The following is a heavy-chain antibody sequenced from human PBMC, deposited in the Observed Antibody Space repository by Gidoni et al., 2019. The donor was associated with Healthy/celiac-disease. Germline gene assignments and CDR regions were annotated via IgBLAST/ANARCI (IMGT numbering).Heavy chain of an antibody. CDR3: ASHRRRDNWAVFDY. D-gene: IGHD1-20*01. J-gene: IGHJ4*02. Sequence: QVQLVQSGAEVKKPGASVKVSCKASGYTFTGYYMHWVRQAPGQGLGWMEWINPNSGGTNYAQTFQGRVTMTRDTSISTAYMELSRLRADDTDVYYCASHRRRDNWAVFDYWGQGTLVTVSS. CDR1: GYTFTGYY. CDR2: INPNSGGT. V-gene: IGHV1-2*02.